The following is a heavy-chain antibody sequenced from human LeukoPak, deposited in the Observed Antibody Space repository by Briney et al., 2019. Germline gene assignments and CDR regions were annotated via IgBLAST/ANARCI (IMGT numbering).Heavy chain of an antibody. Sequence: SETLSLTCAVYGGSFSGYYWSWIRQPPGNGLEWIGEINHSGSTNYNPSLKSRVTISVDTSKNQFSLKLSSVTAADTAVYYCARGFGVPAAILRWFDPWGQGTLVTVSS. CDR3: ARGFGVPAAILRWFDP. CDR1: GGSFSGYY. CDR2: INHSGST. J-gene: IGHJ5*02. D-gene: IGHD2-2*02. V-gene: IGHV4-34*01.